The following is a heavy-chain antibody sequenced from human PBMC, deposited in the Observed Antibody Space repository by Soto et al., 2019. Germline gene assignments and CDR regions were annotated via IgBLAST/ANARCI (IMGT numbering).Heavy chain of an antibody. J-gene: IGHJ4*02. CDR2: INPGNGNT. V-gene: IGHV1-3*05. D-gene: IGHD4-17*01. Sequence: VQLVQSGAEEKKPGASVKDPCKASGYTFTTYAMHWVRQAPGQRLEWMGGINPGNGNTKYSQKFQGRVTITRDTSASKAYMELSSLISEDTAVYYCASESYGGEFDYWGQGTLVTVSS. CDR3: ASESYGGEFDY. CDR1: GYTFTTYA.